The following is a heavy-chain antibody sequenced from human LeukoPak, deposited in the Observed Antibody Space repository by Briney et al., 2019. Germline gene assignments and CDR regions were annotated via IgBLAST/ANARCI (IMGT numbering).Heavy chain of an antibody. D-gene: IGHD6-19*01. Sequence: SETLSLTCAVYGGSFSGYYWSWIRQPPGKGLEWIGEINHSGSTNYNPSLKSRVTISVDTSKNQFSLKLSSVTAADTAVYYCARGQQWTYNWFDPWGQGTLVTVSS. V-gene: IGHV4-34*01. J-gene: IGHJ5*02. CDR3: ARGQQWTYNWFDP. CDR1: GGSFSGYY. CDR2: INHSGST.